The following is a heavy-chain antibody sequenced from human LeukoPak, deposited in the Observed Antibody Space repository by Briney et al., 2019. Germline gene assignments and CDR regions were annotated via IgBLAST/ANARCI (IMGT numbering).Heavy chain of an antibody. Sequence: PSETLSLTCAVYGGSFSGYCWSWIREPPGKGLEWIGEINHSGSTNYNPSLKSRVTISVDTSKNQFSLKLSSVTAADTAVYYCASFHYYDSRTGGPIDYWGQGTLVTVSS. CDR3: ASFHYYDSRTGGPIDY. CDR1: GGSFSGYC. V-gene: IGHV4-34*01. D-gene: IGHD3-22*01. CDR2: INHSGST. J-gene: IGHJ4*02.